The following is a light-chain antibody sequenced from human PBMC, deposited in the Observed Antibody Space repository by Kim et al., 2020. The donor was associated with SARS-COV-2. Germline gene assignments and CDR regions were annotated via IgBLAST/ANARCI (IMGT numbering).Light chain of an antibody. CDR3: GTWDSSLSAAV. V-gene: IGLV1-51*01. CDR2: DNN. CDR1: SYNLGNNY. J-gene: IGLJ7*01. Sequence: GQKVTISCSGRSYNLGNNYVNWHQQLTGTAPKVLIYDNNTRPSGIPDRSSGSKSGTSATLGITGLQTGDEADYYCGTWDSSLSAAVFGGGTQLTVL.